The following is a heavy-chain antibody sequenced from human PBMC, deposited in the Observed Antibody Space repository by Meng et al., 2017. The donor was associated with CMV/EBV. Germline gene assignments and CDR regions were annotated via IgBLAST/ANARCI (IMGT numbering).Heavy chain of an antibody. J-gene: IGHJ6*02. CDR1: GGSISSYY. CDR2: IYSSGST. Sequence: SETLSLTCTVSGGSISSYYWSWIRQPPGKGLEWIGYIYSSGSTKYNPSLKSRVTISVDTSKKQFSLRLSSVTAADTAVYYCARAPGYSSSWRTYYYYYGMDVWGQGTTVTVSS. D-gene: IGHD6-13*01. V-gene: IGHV4-59*01. CDR3: ARAPGYSSSWRTYYYYYGMDV.